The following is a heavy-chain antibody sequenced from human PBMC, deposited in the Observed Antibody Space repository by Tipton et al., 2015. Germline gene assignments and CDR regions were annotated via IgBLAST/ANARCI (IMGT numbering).Heavy chain of an antibody. J-gene: IGHJ6*02. CDR3: ARDLEHGMDV. CDR1: AYSISTDYY. CDR2: ISHSGNT. V-gene: IGHV4-38-2*02. Sequence: TLSLTCAVSAYSISTDYYWGWIRQPPGKGLEWIGSISHSGNTYYNPSLKTRVTISIDTSKNQFSLKLRSVTAADTAVYFCARDLEHGMDVWGQGTTVTVS.